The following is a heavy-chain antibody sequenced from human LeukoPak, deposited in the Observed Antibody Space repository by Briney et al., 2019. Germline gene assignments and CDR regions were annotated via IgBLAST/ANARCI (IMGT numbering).Heavy chain of an antibody. CDR3: AREEYSRGCSDY. D-gene: IGHD6-19*01. J-gene: IGHJ4*02. Sequence: GGSLRLSCAASGFTFSSYRMSWVRQTPGKGLEWLSYITQTGGTIYYADSVKGQFTISRDNAKNSLYLQMNSLRAEDTAVYYCAREEYSRGCSDYWGQGTLVTVSS. CDR1: GFTFSSYR. CDR2: ITQTGGTI. V-gene: IGHV3-48*04.